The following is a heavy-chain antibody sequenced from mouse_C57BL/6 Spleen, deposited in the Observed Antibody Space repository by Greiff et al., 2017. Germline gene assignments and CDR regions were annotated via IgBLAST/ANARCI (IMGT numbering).Heavy chain of an antibody. CDR3: ARSDEYYSNSAWFAY. J-gene: IGHJ3*01. CDR2: IYPGSGST. Sequence: QVQLQQPGAELVKPGASVKMSCKASGYTFTSYWITWVKQRPGQGLEWIGDIYPGSGSTNYNEKFKSKATLTVDTSSSTAYMQLSSLTSEDSAVYYCARSDEYYSNSAWFAYWGQGTLVTVSA. CDR1: GYTFTSYW. V-gene: IGHV1-55*01. D-gene: IGHD2-5*01.